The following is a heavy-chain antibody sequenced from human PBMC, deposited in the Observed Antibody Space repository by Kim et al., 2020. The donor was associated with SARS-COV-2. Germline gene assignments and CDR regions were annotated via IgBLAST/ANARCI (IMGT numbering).Heavy chain of an antibody. CDR1: GFTFSSYG. V-gene: IGHV3-33*01. J-gene: IGHJ3*02. CDR2: IWYDGSNK. D-gene: IGHD6-19*01. CDR3: AREGKYSSGPDAFDI. Sequence: GRSLRLSCAASGFTFSSYGMHWVRQAPGKGLEWVAVIWYDGSNKYYADSVKGRFTISRDNSKNTLYLQMNSLRAEDTAVYYCAREGKYSSGPDAFDIWGQGTMVTVSS.